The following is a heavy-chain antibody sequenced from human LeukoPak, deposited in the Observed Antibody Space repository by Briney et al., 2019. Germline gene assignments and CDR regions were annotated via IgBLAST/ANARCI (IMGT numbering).Heavy chain of an antibody. CDR2: ISHDGTNQ. CDR1: GRASSREG. CDR3: VRDSATGDLGY. D-gene: IGHD7-27*01. V-gene: IGHV3-33*05. J-gene: IGHJ4*02. Sequence: LSLSCVSTGRASSREGAYMFRLAPCKRQEWVAVISHDGTNQYYADSVKGRFTISRDNSKKTLNLQMNSLRAEDTAVYYCVRDSATGDLGYWGQGTLVTVSS.